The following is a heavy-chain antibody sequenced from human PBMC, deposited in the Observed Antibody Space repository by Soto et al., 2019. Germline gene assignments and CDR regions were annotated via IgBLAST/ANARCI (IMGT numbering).Heavy chain of an antibody. CDR1: GGSISSYY. J-gene: IGHJ4*02. CDR2: IYYTGST. V-gene: IGHV4-59*01. CDR3: ARGTYFYDTVCPLFGF. Sequence: QVPLQESGPGLVKPSETLFLTCTVSGGSISSYYWCWIRQTAGKGLEWIGNIYYTGSTNYNPSHRSRVTITINPSKGQFSLTLTSVTAADTAVYYCARGTYFYDTVCPLFGFWGRGSRVSVSS. D-gene: IGHD3-22*01.